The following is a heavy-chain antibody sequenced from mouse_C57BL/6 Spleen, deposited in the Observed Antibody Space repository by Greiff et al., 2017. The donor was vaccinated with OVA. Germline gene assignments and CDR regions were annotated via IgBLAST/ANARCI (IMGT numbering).Heavy chain of an antibody. CDR1: GYTFTSYW. CDR2: IDPSDSYT. V-gene: IGHV1-69*01. D-gene: IGHD1-1*02. CDR3: ARAWYRHFDV. Sequence: QVQLQQPGAELVMPGASVKLSCKASGYTFTSYWMHWVKQRPGQGLEWIGEIDPSDSYTNSNQKFKGKSTLTVDKSSSTAYMQLSSLTSEDSAVYYCARAWYRHFDVWGTGTTVTVSS. J-gene: IGHJ1*03.